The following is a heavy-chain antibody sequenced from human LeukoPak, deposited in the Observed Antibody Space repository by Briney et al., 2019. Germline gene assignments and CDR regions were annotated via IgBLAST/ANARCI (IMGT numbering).Heavy chain of an antibody. D-gene: IGHD6-25*01. CDR3: VVSIQAAAIPAFDS. CDR1: GYNFAHN. J-gene: IGHJ4*02. V-gene: IGHV1-2*02. Sequence: ASVKVSCKASGYNFAHNIHWVRQAPGQGHEFMGWINPKNGGTKYAQNFQGRVTMTRDTSISTVYMELSSLGSDDAAVYYCVVSIQAAAIPAFDSWGQGTLVTVSS. CDR2: INPKNGGT.